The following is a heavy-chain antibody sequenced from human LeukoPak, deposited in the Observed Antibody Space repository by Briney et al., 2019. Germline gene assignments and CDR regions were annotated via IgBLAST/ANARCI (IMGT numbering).Heavy chain of an antibody. CDR3: ARDPEVGATTP. CDR1: GGTFCSYA. CDR2: IIPIFGTA. D-gene: IGHD1-26*01. V-gene: IGHV1-69*13. J-gene: IGHJ5*02. Sequence: ASVTVSCTASGGTFCSYAISWVRQAPGQGLEWMGGIIPIFGTANYAQKFQGRVTITADESTSTAYMELSSLRSEDTAVYYCARDPEVGATTPWGQGTLVTVSS.